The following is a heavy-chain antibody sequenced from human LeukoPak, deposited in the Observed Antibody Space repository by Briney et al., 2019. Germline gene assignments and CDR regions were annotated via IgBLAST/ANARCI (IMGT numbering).Heavy chain of an antibody. CDR3: ARDHMYVVGELFYYYYYMDV. D-gene: IGHD3-10*01. CDR2: INPNSGGT. Sequence: VASVKVSCKASGYTFTGYYMHWVRQAPGQGLEWMGWINPNSGGTNYAQKFQGRVTMTRDTSISTAYMELSRLRSDDTAVYYCARDHMYVVGELFYYYYYMDVWGKGTTVTVSS. V-gene: IGHV1-2*02. J-gene: IGHJ6*03. CDR1: GYTFTGYY.